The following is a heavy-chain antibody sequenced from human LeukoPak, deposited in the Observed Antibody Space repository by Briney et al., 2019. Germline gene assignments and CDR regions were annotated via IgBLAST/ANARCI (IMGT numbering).Heavy chain of an antibody. CDR1: GFTFDDYA. CDR3: AARISGYVYYYMDV. Sequence: GGSLRLSCAVSGFTFDDYAMHWVRQVPGKGLEWVSGINWNSDSIGYADSVKGRFTTSRDNAKNSLYLQMNSLRAEDTAVYYCAARISGYVYYYMDVWGKGTTVTVSS. D-gene: IGHD5-12*01. J-gene: IGHJ6*03. V-gene: IGHV3-9*01. CDR2: INWNSDSI.